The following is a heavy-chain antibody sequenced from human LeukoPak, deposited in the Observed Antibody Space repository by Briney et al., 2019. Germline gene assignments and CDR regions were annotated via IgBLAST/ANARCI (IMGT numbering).Heavy chain of an antibody. Sequence: SETLSLTCTVSGGSISGSSYSFVWIRQPPGKGLEWIGTIYYSGSTYYNPSLKSRVTISVDTSKNQFSLNLGSVTAADTAVYYCARRTATGRFDPWGQGTLVTVSS. CDR1: GGSISGSSYS. J-gene: IGHJ5*02. D-gene: IGHD1-1*01. CDR2: IYYSGST. CDR3: ARRTATGRFDP. V-gene: IGHV4-39*01.